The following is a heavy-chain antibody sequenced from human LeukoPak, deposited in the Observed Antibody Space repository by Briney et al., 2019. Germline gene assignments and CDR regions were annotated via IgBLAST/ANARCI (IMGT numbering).Heavy chain of an antibody. D-gene: IGHD1-26*01. CDR2: VFSRGTT. Sequence: SDTLSLTCTVSDASMNNYYWSWIRQSPEKGLEWIGFVFSRGTTNYNPSFKSRLTMSIDTSKKRFSLRLSSVTAADTAVYFCARSWAAKWELPGQFDSWGQGRLVSVSS. V-gene: IGHV4-4*07. CDR1: DASMNNYY. CDR3: ARSWAAKWELPGQFDS. J-gene: IGHJ4*02.